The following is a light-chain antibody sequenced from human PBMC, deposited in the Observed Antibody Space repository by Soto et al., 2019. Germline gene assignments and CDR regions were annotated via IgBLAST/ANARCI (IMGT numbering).Light chain of an antibody. Sequence: DIVMTQSPLSLPVTPGEPASISCRSSQSLLHSNGYNYLDWYLQTTGQSPQILIYLGSNRDSGVPDRFSGSGSGTDFTLKISRVEAEDVWVYYCMQGTHWPITFGQGTRLEI. CDR1: QSLLHSNGYNY. CDR3: MQGTHWPIT. J-gene: IGKJ5*01. CDR2: LGS. V-gene: IGKV2-28*01.